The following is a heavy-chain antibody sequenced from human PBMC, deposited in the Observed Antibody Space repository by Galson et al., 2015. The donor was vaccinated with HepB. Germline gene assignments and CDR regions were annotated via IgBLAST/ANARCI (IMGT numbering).Heavy chain of an antibody. D-gene: IGHD6-13*01. CDR1: GFTFSSYW. CDR3: ARGDGSIWYSY. J-gene: IGHJ4*02. V-gene: IGHV3-7*03. CDR2: IKQDGSEK. Sequence: SLRLSCAASGFTFSSYWMNWVRQAPGKGLEWVAAIKQDGSEKYYVDSVKGRFTISRDNAKNSLDLHMNSLRAADTAVYYCARGDGSIWYSYWGQGILVTVSS.